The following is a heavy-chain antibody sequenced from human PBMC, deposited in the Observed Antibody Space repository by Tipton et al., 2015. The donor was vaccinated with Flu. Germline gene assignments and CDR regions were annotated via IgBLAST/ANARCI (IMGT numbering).Heavy chain of an antibody. J-gene: IGHJ6*02. CDR1: ADSITYYY. CDR3: ARARAPYYYYAMDV. CDR2: IYYTGGT. V-gene: IGHV4-59*01. Sequence: TLSLTCTVSADSITYYYWSWIRQPPGKGLEWIGYIYYTGGTNYNPSLQSRLTISVDSSKNQLSLKLTSVTAADTAVYYCARARAPYYYYAMDVWGQGTTVTVS. D-gene: IGHD3-10*01.